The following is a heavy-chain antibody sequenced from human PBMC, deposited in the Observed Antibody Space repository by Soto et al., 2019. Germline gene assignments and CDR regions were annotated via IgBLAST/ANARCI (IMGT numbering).Heavy chain of an antibody. CDR2: IIPILGIA. V-gene: IGHV1-69*02. Sequence: QVQLVQSGAEVKKPGSSVKVSCKASGGTFSSYTISWVRQAPGQGLEWMGRIIPILGIANYAQKFQGGVRITADKSTSTAYMELSSLRSEDTAVYYCARLVRDPLIDDDAFDIWGQGTMVTVSS. D-gene: IGHD2-21*01. J-gene: IGHJ3*02. CDR3: ARLVRDPLIDDDAFDI. CDR1: GGTFSSYT.